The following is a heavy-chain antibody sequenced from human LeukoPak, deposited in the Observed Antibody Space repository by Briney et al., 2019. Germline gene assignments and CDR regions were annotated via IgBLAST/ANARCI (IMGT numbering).Heavy chain of an antibody. D-gene: IGHD6-19*01. Sequence: KTGGSLRLSCAASGFTFSDYYMSWIRQAPGKGLEWVSYISSSGSTIYYADSVKGRFTISRDNAKNSLYLQMNSLRAEDTAVYYCAKESSGGWYFDYWGQGTLVTVSS. V-gene: IGHV3-11*04. CDR1: GFTFSDYY. J-gene: IGHJ4*02. CDR3: AKESSGGWYFDY. CDR2: ISSSGSTI.